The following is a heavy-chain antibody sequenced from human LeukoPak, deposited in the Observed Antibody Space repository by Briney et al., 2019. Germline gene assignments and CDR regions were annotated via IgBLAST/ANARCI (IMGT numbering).Heavy chain of an antibody. J-gene: IGHJ4*02. CDR3: VKGSQWLVPDTPPLDY. CDR2: ISSNGGST. Sequence: GGSLRLSCSASGFTFSSYAMHWVRQAPGKGLEYVSAISSNGGSTYYADSVKGRFTISRDNSKNTLYLQMSSLRAEDTAVYHCVKGSQWLVPDTPPLDYWGQGTLVTVSS. CDR1: GFTFSSYA. D-gene: IGHD6-19*01. V-gene: IGHV3-64D*06.